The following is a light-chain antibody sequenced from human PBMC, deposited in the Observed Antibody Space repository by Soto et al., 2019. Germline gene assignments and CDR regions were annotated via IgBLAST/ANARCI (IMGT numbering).Light chain of an antibody. CDR1: QSVSSN. Sequence: VLTQSPATLSLSPGERATLSCRASQSVSSNLAWYQQKPGQAPRLLIYGASSRATGIPDRFSGSGSGTDFTLTISRLEPEDFAVYYCQQYGTSPLTFGGGTKVDIK. J-gene: IGKJ4*01. CDR3: QQYGTSPLT. CDR2: GAS. V-gene: IGKV3-20*01.